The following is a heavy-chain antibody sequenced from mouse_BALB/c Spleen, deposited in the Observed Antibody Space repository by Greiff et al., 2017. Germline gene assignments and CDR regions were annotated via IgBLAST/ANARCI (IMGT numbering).Heavy chain of an antibody. D-gene: IGHD2-1*01. J-gene: IGHJ2*01. V-gene: IGHV6-6*02. CDR2: IRLKSNNYAT. Sequence: EVKLEESGGGLVQPGGSMKLSCVASGFTFSNYWMNWVRQSPEKGLEWVAEIRLKSNNYATHYAESVKGRFTISRDDSKSSVYLQMNNLRAEDTGIYYCTRDGNYYFDYWGQGTTLTVSS. CDR3: TRDGNYYFDY. CDR1: GFTFSNYW.